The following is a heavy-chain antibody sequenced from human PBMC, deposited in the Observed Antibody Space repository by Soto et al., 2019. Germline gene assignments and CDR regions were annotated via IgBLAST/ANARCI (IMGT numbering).Heavy chain of an antibody. CDR2: ISAYNGNT. V-gene: IGHV1-18*01. Sequence: ASVKVSCKASGYTFTSYGISWVRQAPGQGLEWMGWISAYNGNTNYAQKLQGRCTMTTGTSTSTAYMELRSLRSDDTAVYYCARDPSFYYDFWGGPSGWIDPWRQATMVS. CDR1: GYTFTSYG. D-gene: IGHD3-3*01. J-gene: IGHJ5*02. CDR3: ARDPSFYYDFWGGPSGWIDP.